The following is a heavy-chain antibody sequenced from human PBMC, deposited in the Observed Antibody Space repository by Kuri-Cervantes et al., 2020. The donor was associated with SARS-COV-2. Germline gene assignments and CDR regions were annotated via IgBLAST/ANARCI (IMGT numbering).Heavy chain of an antibody. J-gene: IGHJ4*02. CDR3: ARLGGSVTTDEIDY. CDR1: GDSISSSAYY. D-gene: IGHD4-11*01. V-gene: IGHV4-39*01. Sequence: SETLSLTCNVSGDSISSSAYYWGWIRLPPGRGLEWIGNIYYSGGTYYNPSLKSRVTISVDTSKNQFSLKLSSVTAADTAVYYCARLGGSVTTDEIDYWGQGTLVTVSS. CDR2: IYYSGGT.